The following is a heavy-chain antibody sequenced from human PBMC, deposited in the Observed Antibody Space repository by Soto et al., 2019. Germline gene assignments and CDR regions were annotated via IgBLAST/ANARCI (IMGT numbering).Heavy chain of an antibody. CDR1: GFTFSSYW. Sequence: ESGGGLVQPGGSLRLSCAASGFTFSSYWMSWVRQAPGKGLEWVANIKQDGSEKYYVDSVKGRFTISRDNAKNSLYLQMNSLRAEDTAVYYCARDSLHYDFWSGYYTRGSWFDPWGQGTLVTVSS. J-gene: IGHJ5*02. CDR3: ARDSLHYDFWSGYYTRGSWFDP. CDR2: IKQDGSEK. V-gene: IGHV3-7*05. D-gene: IGHD3-3*01.